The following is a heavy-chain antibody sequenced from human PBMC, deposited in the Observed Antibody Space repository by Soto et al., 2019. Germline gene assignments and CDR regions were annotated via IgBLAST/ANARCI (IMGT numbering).Heavy chain of an antibody. Sequence: TSETLSLTCAAYGGSFSGYYWTWIRQPPGTGLEWIGYIYYSGSTYYNPSLKSRVTISVDTSKNQFSLKLSSVTAADTAVYYCARSVFPWGQGTLVTVSS. V-gene: IGHV4-34*09. CDR1: GGSFSGYY. J-gene: IGHJ5*02. CDR2: IYYSGST. CDR3: ARSVFP.